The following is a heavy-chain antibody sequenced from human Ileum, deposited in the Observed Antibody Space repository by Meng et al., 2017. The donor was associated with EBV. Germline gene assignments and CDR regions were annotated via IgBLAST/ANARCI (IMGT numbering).Heavy chain of an antibody. D-gene: IGHD2-21*01. CDR1: GYTFTSHG. CDR2: INAGDGRS. J-gene: IGHJ4*02. V-gene: IGHV1-3*01. Sequence: QVRFVQSGAEVKEPGASWKVSCKASGYTFTSHGIKWVRQAPGQRLEWMGWINAGDGRSKLSQRFQGRVAVSRDTSATTAYMDLYSLTSEDTAVYYCARTDCSGDCWRIDYWGQGTLVTVSS. CDR3: ARTDCSGDCWRIDY.